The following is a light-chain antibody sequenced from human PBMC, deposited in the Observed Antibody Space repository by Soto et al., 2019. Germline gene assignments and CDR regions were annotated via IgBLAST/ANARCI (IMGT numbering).Light chain of an antibody. Sequence: DIPMTQSPSSLSTSVGDTITITCQASQDISNYLNWYQQKPGKAPKLLIYDASNLETGVPSRFSGSGSGTDFTFTISSLQPEDIATYYCQQYDNLPLTFGGGTKVDIK. CDR2: DAS. J-gene: IGKJ4*01. CDR3: QQYDNLPLT. V-gene: IGKV1-33*01. CDR1: QDISNY.